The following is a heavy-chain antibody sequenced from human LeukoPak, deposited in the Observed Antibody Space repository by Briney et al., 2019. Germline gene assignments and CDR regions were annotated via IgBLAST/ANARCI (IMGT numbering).Heavy chain of an antibody. CDR3: ARDVPQYYFDY. CDR1: GGSISSGGYY. Sequence: SETLSLTCTVSGGSISSGGYYWSWIRQPPGKGLEWIGYIYHSGSTYYNPSLKSRVTISVDRSKNQFPLKLSSVTAADTAVYYCARDVPQYYFDYWGQGTLVTVSS. V-gene: IGHV4-30-2*01. J-gene: IGHJ4*02. CDR2: IYHSGST.